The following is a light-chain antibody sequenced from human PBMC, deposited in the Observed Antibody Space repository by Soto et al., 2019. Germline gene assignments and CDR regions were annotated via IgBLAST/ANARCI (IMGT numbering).Light chain of an antibody. CDR1: SSDVGGYNY. CDR3: SSYPGSNNPFV. J-gene: IGLJ1*01. CDR2: EVS. Sequence: QSALTQPPSASGSPGQSVTISCTGTSSDVGGYNYVSWYQQHPGKAPKLMIYEVSKRPSGVPDRFSGSKSGNTASLTVSGLQAEDEADYYCSSYPGSNNPFVFGTGNKLTVL. V-gene: IGLV2-8*01.